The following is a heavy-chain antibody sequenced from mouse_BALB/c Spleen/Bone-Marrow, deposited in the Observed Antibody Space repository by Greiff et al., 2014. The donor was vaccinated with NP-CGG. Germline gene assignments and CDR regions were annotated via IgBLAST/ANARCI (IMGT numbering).Heavy chain of an antibody. D-gene: IGHD2-3*01. V-gene: IGHV1-74*01. CDR3: ASYDGYPWFAY. CDR1: GYTFTSYW. Sequence: VQLQQSGAELVRPGASVKLSCKASGYTFTSYWMNWVKQRPEQGLEWIGRIDPYDSETHYNQKFKDKAILTVDKSSSTAYMQLSSLTPEDSAVYYCASYDGYPWFAYWGQGTLVTVSA. CDR2: IDPYDSET. J-gene: IGHJ3*01.